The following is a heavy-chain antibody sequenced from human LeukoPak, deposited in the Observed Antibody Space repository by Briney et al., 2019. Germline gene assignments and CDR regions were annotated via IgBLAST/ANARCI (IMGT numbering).Heavy chain of an antibody. Sequence: GESLKISCKGSGYTFSSYWIGWVRRMPGKGLEWMGIIYPGDSDTRYSPSLQGQVTISVDTSIGTAYLQWSSLKASDTAIYYCARQNDFRLDYWGQGTLVTVSS. CDR2: IYPGDSDT. V-gene: IGHV5-51*01. D-gene: IGHD3-3*01. CDR1: GYTFSSYW. CDR3: ARQNDFRLDY. J-gene: IGHJ4*02.